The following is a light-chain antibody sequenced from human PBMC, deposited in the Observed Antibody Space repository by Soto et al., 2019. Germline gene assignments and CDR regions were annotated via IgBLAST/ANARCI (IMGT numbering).Light chain of an antibody. Sequence: EIVLTQSPGTLSLSPGERATLSCRASLSVSSSYLAWYQQKPGQAPRLLIFGASNRATGIPDRFSGSGSGTDFTLTISRLEPEDFAVYYCHQYGSSPRTFGQGTKLEIK. CDR2: GAS. J-gene: IGKJ2*01. CDR3: HQYGSSPRT. CDR1: LSVSSSY. V-gene: IGKV3-20*01.